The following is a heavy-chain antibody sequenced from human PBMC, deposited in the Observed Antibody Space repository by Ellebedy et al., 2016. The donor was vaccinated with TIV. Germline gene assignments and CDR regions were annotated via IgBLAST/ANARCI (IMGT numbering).Heavy chain of an antibody. D-gene: IGHD4-11*01. Sequence: SETLSLTXTVSGGSVSSGSYYWSWIRQPPGKGLEWIGYIYYSGSTNYNPSLKSRVTISVDRSKNQFSLKLSSVTAADTAVYYCARGDYSKPFDYWGQGTLVTVSS. CDR3: ARGDYSKPFDY. CDR2: IYYSGST. V-gene: IGHV4-61*01. J-gene: IGHJ4*02. CDR1: GGSVSSGSYY.